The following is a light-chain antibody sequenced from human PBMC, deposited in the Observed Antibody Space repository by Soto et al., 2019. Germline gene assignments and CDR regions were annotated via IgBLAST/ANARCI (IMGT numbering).Light chain of an antibody. CDR1: QNIFRY. CDR2: DAS. J-gene: IGKJ5*01. Sequence: GLIMYTNTLALSPGERGHLSWRASQNIFRYLAWYQQKPGQAPRLLIYDASYRATGIPARFSGSGSGTDFTLTISRLEPEDFALYYCQQYGSSAPITFGQGTRLEIK. CDR3: QQYGSSAPIT. V-gene: IGKV3-20*01.